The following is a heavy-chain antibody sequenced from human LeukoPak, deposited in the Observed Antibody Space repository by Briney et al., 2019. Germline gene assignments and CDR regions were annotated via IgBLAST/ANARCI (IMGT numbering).Heavy chain of an antibody. V-gene: IGHV1-69*13. CDR3: ARTTYYYDSSGLPNYYYYGMDV. Sequence: SVKVSCKASGGTFSSYAISWVRQAPGQGLEWMGGIIPIFGTANYAQKFQGRVTITADESTSTAYMELSSLRSEDTAVYYCARTTYYYDSSGLPNYYYYGMDVWGQGTTVTVSS. D-gene: IGHD3-22*01. CDR2: IIPIFGTA. J-gene: IGHJ6*02. CDR1: GGTFSSYA.